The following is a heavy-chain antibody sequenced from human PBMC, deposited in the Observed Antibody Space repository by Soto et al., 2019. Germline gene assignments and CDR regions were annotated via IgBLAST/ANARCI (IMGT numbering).Heavy chain of an antibody. CDR1: GGSNIRDGYY. D-gene: IGHD6-19*01. CDR2: ISYSGSS. V-gene: IGHV4-31*03. CDR3: ARATPAGSADF. J-gene: IGHJ4*02. Sequence: PSEPLSLTCTVSGGSNIRDGYYWSWIRQHPGKGLEWIAYISYSGSSYANPSLKSRVTISADTSKTQCSLRLTSVTAADTAVYFCARATPAGSADFWGQGTLVTVSS.